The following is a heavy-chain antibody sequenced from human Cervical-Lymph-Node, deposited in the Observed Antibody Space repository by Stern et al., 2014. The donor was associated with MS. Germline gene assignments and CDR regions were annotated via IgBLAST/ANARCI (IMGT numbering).Heavy chain of an antibody. CDR3: ARATDL. CDR1: GASIDHHF. V-gene: IGHV4-59*11. J-gene: IGHJ5*02. CDR2: IYYSGTT. Sequence: QLQESRPGLLRPSETLSLTCTVSGASIDHHFWSWIRQPPGKGLEWIGYIYYSGTTNYNASLKGRVAISIDTSRTQFSLRLSSVTAADTAVYYCARATDLWGQGTLVAVSS.